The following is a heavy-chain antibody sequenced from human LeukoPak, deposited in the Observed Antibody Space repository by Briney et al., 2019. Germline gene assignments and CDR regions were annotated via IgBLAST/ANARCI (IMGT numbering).Heavy chain of an antibody. CDR1: GFTFSSYA. Sequence: GGSLRLSCAASGFTFSSYAMSWVRQAPGKGLEWVSAISGSGGSTYYADSVKGRFTISGDNSKNTLYLQMNSLRAEETAVYYCAKDGDGYCSSTSCYRGEDYYYYMDVWGKGTTVTASS. V-gene: IGHV3-23*01. D-gene: IGHD2-2*02. CDR2: ISGSGGST. CDR3: AKDGDGYCSSTSCYRGEDYYYYMDV. J-gene: IGHJ6*03.